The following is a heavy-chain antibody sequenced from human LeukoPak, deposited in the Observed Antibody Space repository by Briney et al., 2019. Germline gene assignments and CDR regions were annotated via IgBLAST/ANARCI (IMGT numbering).Heavy chain of an antibody. V-gene: IGHV1-69*04. D-gene: IGHD4-11*01. CDR3: ARRNDGFDI. CDR1: GGTFSNYA. Sequence: AAVKVSCKASGGTFSNYAISWVRQAPGQGLEWMGRIIPILGIANYAQKFQGRVTITADKSTSTAYMELSSLRSEDNAVYYCARRNDGFDIWGQGTMVTVSS. CDR2: IIPILGIA. J-gene: IGHJ3*02.